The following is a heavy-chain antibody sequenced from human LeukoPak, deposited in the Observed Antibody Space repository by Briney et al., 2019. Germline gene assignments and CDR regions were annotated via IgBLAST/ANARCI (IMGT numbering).Heavy chain of an antibody. CDR2: INPSGGST. Sequence: ASVKVSCKASGCTFTSYYMHWVRQAPGQGLEWMGIINPSGGSTSYAQKFQGRVTMTRDTSTSTVYMELSSLRSEDTAVYYCARGAYYYDSTGAFDIWGQGTMVTVSS. D-gene: IGHD3-22*01. CDR1: GCTFTSYY. V-gene: IGHV1-46*01. J-gene: IGHJ3*02. CDR3: ARGAYYYDSTGAFDI.